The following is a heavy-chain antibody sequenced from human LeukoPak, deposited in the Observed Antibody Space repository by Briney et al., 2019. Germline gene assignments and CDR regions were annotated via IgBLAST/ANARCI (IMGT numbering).Heavy chain of an antibody. CDR1: GFTLSSYA. CDR2: SSSSDPGT. J-gene: IGHJ4*02. V-gene: IGHV3-23*01. CDR3: ARAPVTSCRGAFCYPFDY. Sequence: GGSLRLSCAASGFTLSSYAMSWVRQAPGKGLEWVSASSSSDPGTYYADSVRGRFTISRDNSKNTLYLQMNRLRVDDAAVYYCARAPVTSCRGAFCYPFDYWGQGILVTVSS. D-gene: IGHD2-21*01.